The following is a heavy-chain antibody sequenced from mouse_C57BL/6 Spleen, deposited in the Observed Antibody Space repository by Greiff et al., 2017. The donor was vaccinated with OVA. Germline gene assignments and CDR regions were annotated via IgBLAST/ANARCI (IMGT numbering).Heavy chain of an antibody. D-gene: IGHD1-1*01. CDR3: ARLGGDYYGSSYGHFDV. Sequence: EVKLMESGGGLVQPGGSLKLSCAASGFTFSDYGMAWVRQAPRKGPEWVAFISNLAYSIYYADTVTGRFTISRENAKNTLYLEMSSLRSEDTAMYYCARLGGDYYGSSYGHFDVWGTGTTVTVSS. J-gene: IGHJ1*03. CDR1: GFTFSDYG. V-gene: IGHV5-15*01. CDR2: ISNLAYSI.